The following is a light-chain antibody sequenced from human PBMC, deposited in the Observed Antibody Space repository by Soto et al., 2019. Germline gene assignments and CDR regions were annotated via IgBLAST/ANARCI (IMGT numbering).Light chain of an antibody. J-gene: IGLJ2*01. CDR1: SSDVGGYNY. CDR2: DVS. V-gene: IGLV2-14*01. Sequence: QSVLTQPASVSGSPGQSITISCTGTSSDVGGYNYVSWYQQHPGKAPKLMIYDVSNRPSGVSNRFSGSKSGNTASLTISGLQAEDEADYYFSSYTSSSTSWVFGGGTKVTVL. CDR3: SSYTSSSTSWV.